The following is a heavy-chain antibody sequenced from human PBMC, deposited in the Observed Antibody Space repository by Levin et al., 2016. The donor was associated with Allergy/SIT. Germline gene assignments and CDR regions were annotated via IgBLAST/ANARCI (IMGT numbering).Heavy chain of an antibody. D-gene: IGHD6-19*01. CDR1: GGSISSYY. J-gene: IGHJ4*02. V-gene: IGHV4-59*13. CDR2: IYYSGST. CDR3: AREIAVASFDY. Sequence: ESLKISCTVSGGSISSYYWSWIRQPPGKGLEWIGYIYYSGSTNYNPSLKSRVTISVDTSKNQFSLKLSSVTAADTAVYYCAREIAVASFDYWGQGTWSPSPQ.